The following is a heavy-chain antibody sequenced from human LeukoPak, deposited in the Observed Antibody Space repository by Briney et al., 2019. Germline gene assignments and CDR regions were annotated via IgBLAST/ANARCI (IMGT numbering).Heavy chain of an antibody. J-gene: IGHJ4*02. Sequence: PGGSLRLSCAVSGFGVSSFGMSWVRQAPGKGLEWISAISLNGETTWYADSVKGRFTISRDNSKNTLYLQLTSLRAEDTAVYYCAQGFSSGWYPYWGQGSLVSVSS. D-gene: IGHD6-19*01. V-gene: IGHV3-23*01. CDR3: AQGFSSGWYPY. CDR1: GFGVSSFG. CDR2: ISLNGETT.